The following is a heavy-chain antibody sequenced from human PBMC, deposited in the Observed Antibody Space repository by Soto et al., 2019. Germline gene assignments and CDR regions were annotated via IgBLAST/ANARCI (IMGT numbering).Heavy chain of an antibody. J-gene: IGHJ4*02. CDR2: TYYRSQWYY. CDR3: ARLIGNSWLDD. Sequence: PSQTLSLTCAISGDSVSSSSVVWNWIRQSPSRGLEWLGRTYYRSQWYYDYAVSVKSRISINPDTSKNQFSLQLNSLTPEDTAVYYCARLIGNSWLDDWGQGTLVTV. V-gene: IGHV6-1*01. CDR1: GDSVSSSSVV. D-gene: IGHD2-15*01.